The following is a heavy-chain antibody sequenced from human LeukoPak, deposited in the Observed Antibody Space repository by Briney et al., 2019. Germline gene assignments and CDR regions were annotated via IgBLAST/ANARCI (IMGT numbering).Heavy chain of an antibody. CDR2: IRYDGSNK. D-gene: IGHD4-17*01. V-gene: IGHV3-30*02. CDR1: GFTFSSYG. CDR3: AKDRGAVTHFYYYYYMDV. J-gene: IGHJ6*03. Sequence: GGSLRLSCAASGFTFSSYGMHWVRQAPGKGLEWVAFIRYDGSNKYYADSVKGRFTISRDNSKNTLYLQMNSLRAEDTAVYYCAKDRGAVTHFYYYYYMDVWGKGTTVTVSS.